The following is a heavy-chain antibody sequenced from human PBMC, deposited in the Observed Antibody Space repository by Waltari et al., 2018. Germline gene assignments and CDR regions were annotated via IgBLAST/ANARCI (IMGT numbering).Heavy chain of an antibody. CDR3: ARDRYIRGYSGYDSDHLGD. CDR2: IYSGGSK. D-gene: IGHD5-12*01. V-gene: IGHV3-53*01. J-gene: IGHJ4*02. CDR1: GFTVSSNY. Sequence: EVQLVESGGGLIQPGGSLRLSCAASGFTVSSNYMSWVRQAPGKGLEWVSVIYSGGSKYYADSVKGRFTISRDNSKNTLYLQMNSLRAEDTAVYYCARDRYIRGYSGYDSDHLGDWGQGTLVTVSS.